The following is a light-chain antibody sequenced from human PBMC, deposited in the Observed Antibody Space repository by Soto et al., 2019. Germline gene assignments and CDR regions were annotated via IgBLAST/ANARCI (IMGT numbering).Light chain of an antibody. CDR2: EVS. J-gene: IGLJ2*01. Sequence: QSVLTQPASVPGSPGQSITISCTGTSSDVGGYNYVSWYQQHPGKAPKLMIYEVSNRPSGVSNRFSGSKSGNTASLTISGLQAEDEADYYCSSYTSSSFVVFGGGTK. CDR1: SSDVGGYNY. V-gene: IGLV2-14*01. CDR3: SSYTSSSFVV.